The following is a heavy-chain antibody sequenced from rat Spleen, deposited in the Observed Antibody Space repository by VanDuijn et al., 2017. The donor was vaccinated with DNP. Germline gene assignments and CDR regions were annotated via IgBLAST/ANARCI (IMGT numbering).Heavy chain of an antibody. D-gene: IGHD1-11*01. V-gene: IGHV5-31*01. Sequence: EVQLVESGGGPVQPGRSLKLSCVASGFIFSNYWMTWIRQAPGKGLEWVASITNSGDNIYYSDSVKGRFSISRDNAKSTLYLQMNSLRSEDTATYFCTRHPRYGGFRDYFDYWGQGVMVTVSS. CDR3: TRHPRYGGFRDYFDY. J-gene: IGHJ2*01. CDR2: ITNSGDNI. CDR1: GFIFSNYW.